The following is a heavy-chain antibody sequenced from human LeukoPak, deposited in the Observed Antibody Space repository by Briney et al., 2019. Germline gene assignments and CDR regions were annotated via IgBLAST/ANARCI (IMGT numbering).Heavy chain of an antibody. CDR2: IKSNADGGTV. Sequence: GESLRLSCAASGFNFKSAWMNWVRQAPGKGPEWVARIKSNADGGTVHYAAPVSGRFTMSRDDSQSTLYLQMVSLKTEDTALYYCTTALRWEQPNFDYWGQGTFVTVSS. CDR1: GFNFKSAW. CDR3: TTALRWEQPNFDY. D-gene: IGHD1-26*01. J-gene: IGHJ4*02. V-gene: IGHV3-15*01.